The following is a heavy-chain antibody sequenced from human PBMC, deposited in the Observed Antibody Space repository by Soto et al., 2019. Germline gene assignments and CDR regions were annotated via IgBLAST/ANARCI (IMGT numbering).Heavy chain of an antibody. J-gene: IGHJ3*02. CDR2: ISGGGGSS. Sequence: EVLLLESGGGLVQPGGSLRLSCAASGFTFSNYAMSWVRQAPGKGLEWVSSISGGGGSSYYADSMKGRFTISRDNSKNTLYLQMNSLKTEDTAVYYCTSAFDIWGQGTMVTVSS. CDR1: GFTFSNYA. V-gene: IGHV3-23*01. CDR3: TSAFDI.